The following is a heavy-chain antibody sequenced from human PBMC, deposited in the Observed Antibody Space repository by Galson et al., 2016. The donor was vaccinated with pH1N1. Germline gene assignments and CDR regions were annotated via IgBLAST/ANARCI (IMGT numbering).Heavy chain of an antibody. J-gene: IGHJ4*02. D-gene: IGHD7-27*01. CDR1: GYIFTSDY. CDR3: IRDLGRLRDF. V-gene: IGHV1-46*03. CDR2: IDPSNGGT. Sequence: SVKVSCKASGYIFTSDYFHWVRQAPGQGLEWMGVIDPSNGGTTFAQKFQGLVTMTRDTSTSTVYMEVSGLKSDDTAVYYCIRDLGRLRDFWGQSTLVTVSS.